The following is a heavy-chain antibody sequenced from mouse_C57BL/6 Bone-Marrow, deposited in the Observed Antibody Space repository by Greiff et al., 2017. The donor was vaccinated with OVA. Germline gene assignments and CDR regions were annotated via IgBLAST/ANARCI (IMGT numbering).Heavy chain of an antibody. CDR2: INPSTGGT. J-gene: IGHJ3*01. CDR1: GYSFTGYY. V-gene: IGHV1-42*01. Sequence: EVQLQQSGPELVKPGASVKISCKASGYSFTGYYMNWVQQSPEKSLEWIGEINPSTGGTTYNQKVKAKATLTVDKASSTAYLQLKSVTSGDSAGHYCATGGTSPFAYWGQGTLVTVSA. D-gene: IGHD4-1*01. CDR3: ATGGTSPFAY.